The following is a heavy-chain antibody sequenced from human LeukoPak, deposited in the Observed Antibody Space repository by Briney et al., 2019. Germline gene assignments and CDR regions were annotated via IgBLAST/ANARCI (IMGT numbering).Heavy chain of an antibody. CDR3: AKDWVGYGDYPEYFQH. D-gene: IGHD4-17*01. CDR2: ISGSGGST. CDR1: GFTFSSYA. J-gene: IGHJ1*01. Sequence: PGGSLRLSCATSGFTFSSYAMSWVRQAPGKGLEWVSAISGSGGSTYYADSVKGRFTISRDNSKNTLYLQMNSLRAEDTAVYYCAKDWVGYGDYPEYFQHWGQGTLVTVSS. V-gene: IGHV3-23*01.